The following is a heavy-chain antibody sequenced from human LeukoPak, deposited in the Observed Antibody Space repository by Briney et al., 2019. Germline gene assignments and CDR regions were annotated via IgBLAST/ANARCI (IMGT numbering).Heavy chain of an antibody. CDR2: IWYDGSKQ. D-gene: IGHD6-19*01. J-gene: IGHJ5*02. CDR1: GFTFSSYG. CDR3: ARLIGWSRFDP. V-gene: IGHV3-33*08. Sequence: QPGGSLRLSCAAPGFTFSSYGMHWVRQAPGKGLEWVALIWYDGSKQYYADSVKGRFTISRDNSKNTLHLQMNSLRAEDTAVFYCARLIGWSRFDPWGQGALVTVSS.